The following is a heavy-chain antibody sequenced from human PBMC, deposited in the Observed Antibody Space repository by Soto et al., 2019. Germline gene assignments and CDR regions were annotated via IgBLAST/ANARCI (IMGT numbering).Heavy chain of an antibody. J-gene: IGHJ4*02. V-gene: IGHV4-39*01. CDR1: GGSISSSSYY. D-gene: IGHD3-22*01. CDR2: IYYSGST. Sequence: QLQLQESGPGLVKPSETLSLTCTVSGGSISSSSYYWGWIRQPPGKGLEWIGSIYYSGSTYYNPSHKRRVTIPVDTSKNQFSLKLSSVTAADTAVYYCARHLKDPSGGITTCDYWGQGTLVTVSS. CDR3: ARHLKDPSGGITTCDY.